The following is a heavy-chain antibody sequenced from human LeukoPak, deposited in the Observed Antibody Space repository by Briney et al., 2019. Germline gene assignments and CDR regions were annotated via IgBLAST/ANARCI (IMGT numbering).Heavy chain of an antibody. D-gene: IGHD1-1*01. V-gene: IGHV1-18*01. CDR1: GYTFTSYG. Sequence: ASVKVSCKASGYTFTSYGISWVRQAPGQGPEWMGWISAYNGNTNYAQKLQGRVTMTTDTSTSTAYMELRSLRSDDTAVYYCARDLRYNWNDGDFDYWGQGTLVTVSS. CDR2: ISAYNGNT. CDR3: ARDLRYNWNDGDFDY. J-gene: IGHJ4*02.